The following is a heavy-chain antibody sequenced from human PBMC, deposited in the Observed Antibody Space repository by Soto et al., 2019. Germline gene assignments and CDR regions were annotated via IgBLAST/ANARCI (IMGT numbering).Heavy chain of an antibody. CDR2: ITRTSDYK. J-gene: IGHJ4*02. CDR1: GFTFSSYT. CDR3: ARVTSTDRDS. V-gene: IGHV3-21*06. Sequence: GGSLRLSCAASGFTFSSYTMNWVRQAPGKGLEWVSSITRTSDYKFYADSVKGLFTISRDNAKNSLYLQMNSLRAEDTAVYFCARVTSTDRDSWGQGTLVTVSS. D-gene: IGHD2-2*01.